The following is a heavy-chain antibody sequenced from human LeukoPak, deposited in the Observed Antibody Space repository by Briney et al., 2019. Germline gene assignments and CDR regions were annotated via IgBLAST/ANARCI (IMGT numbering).Heavy chain of an antibody. CDR3: ARGEMGILDY. CDR1: GFTVSSNY. J-gene: IGHJ4*02. V-gene: IGHV3-53*01. Sequence: GGSLRLSRAASGFTVSSNYMSWVRQAPGKGLEWVSVIYSGGSTYYADSVKGRFTISRDNSKNTLYLQMNSLRAEDTAVYYCARGEMGILDYWGQGTLVTVSS. D-gene: IGHD5-24*01. CDR2: IYSGGST.